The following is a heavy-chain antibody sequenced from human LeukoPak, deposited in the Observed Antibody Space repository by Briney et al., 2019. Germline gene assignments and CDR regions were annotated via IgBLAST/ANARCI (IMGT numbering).Heavy chain of an antibody. CDR1: GFTFSSYE. D-gene: IGHD5-18*01. CDR2: ISSSGSTI. CDR3: ASYGYGYRSLDY. J-gene: IGHJ4*02. Sequence: QPGGSLRLSCAASGFTFSSYEMNWVRQAPGKGLEWVSYISSSGSTIYYADSVKGRFTISRDNAKNSLYLQMNSLRAEDTAVYYCASYGYGYRSLDYWGQGTLVTVSS. V-gene: IGHV3-48*03.